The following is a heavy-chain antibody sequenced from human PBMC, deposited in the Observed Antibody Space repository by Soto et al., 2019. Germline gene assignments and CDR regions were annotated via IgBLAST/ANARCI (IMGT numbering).Heavy chain of an antibody. CDR2: INSDGSNT. Sequence: GGSLRLSCAASGFTFYNHWMHWVRQATGKGLVWVSRINSDGSNTNYADSVRGRFTISRDNAKNTLYLQMNSLRAEDTAVYYCAKDPDYDFWSGYFFDYWGQGTLVTVSS. V-gene: IGHV3-74*01. CDR3: AKDPDYDFWSGYFFDY. CDR1: GFTFYNHW. J-gene: IGHJ4*02. D-gene: IGHD3-3*01.